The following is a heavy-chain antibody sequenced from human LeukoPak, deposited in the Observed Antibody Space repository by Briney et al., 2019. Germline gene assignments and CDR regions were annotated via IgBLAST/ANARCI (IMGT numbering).Heavy chain of an antibody. CDR2: FDPEDGET. V-gene: IGHV1-24*01. J-gene: IGHJ4*02. CDR1: GYTLTELS. D-gene: IGHD3-3*01. Sequence: GASVKVSCKVSGYTLTELSMHWVRQAPGNGLEWMGGFDPEDGETIYAQKFQGRVTMTEDTSTDTAYMELSSLRSEDTAVYYCATAGEWLRVYYFDYGGQGTLVTVSS. CDR3: ATAGEWLRVYYFDY.